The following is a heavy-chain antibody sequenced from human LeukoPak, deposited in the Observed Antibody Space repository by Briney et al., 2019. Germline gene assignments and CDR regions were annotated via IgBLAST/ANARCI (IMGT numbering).Heavy chain of an antibody. D-gene: IGHD3-9*01. V-gene: IGHV3-30*02. CDR3: AKETPYYDILTGYPPHDY. Sequence: GGSLRLSCAASGFTFSSYGMHWVRQAPGKGLEWVAFIRYDGSNTYYADSVKGRFTISRDNSKNTLYLQMNSLRAEDTAVYYCAKETPYYDILTGYPPHDYWGQGTLVTVSS. CDR1: GFTFSSYG. J-gene: IGHJ4*02. CDR2: IRYDGSNT.